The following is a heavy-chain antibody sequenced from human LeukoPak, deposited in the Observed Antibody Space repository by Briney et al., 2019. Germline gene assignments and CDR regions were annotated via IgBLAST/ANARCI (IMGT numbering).Heavy chain of an antibody. J-gene: IGHJ3*02. CDR1: GYTFTGYY. Sequence: ASVKVSCKAFGYTFTGYYLHWVRQAPGQGLEWMGWIDPNSGGTNYAQKFQGRVTMTRDTSISTAYMELSRLRSDDTAVYYCARTIVVVPAAMTAFRYYDSSGPHERDDAFDIWGQGTMVTVSS. CDR2: IDPNSGGT. V-gene: IGHV1-2*02. D-gene: IGHD2-2*01. CDR3: ARTIVVVPAAMTAFRYYDSSGPHERDDAFDI.